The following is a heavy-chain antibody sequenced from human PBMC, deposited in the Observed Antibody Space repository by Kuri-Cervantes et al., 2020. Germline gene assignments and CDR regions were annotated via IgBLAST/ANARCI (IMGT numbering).Heavy chain of an antibody. V-gene: IGHV3-49*03. J-gene: IGHJ4*02. D-gene: IGHD3-22*01. Sequence: GGSLRLSCTASGFTFGDYAMSWFRQAPGKGLEWVGFIRSKAYGGTTEYAASVKGRFTISRDDSKSIAYLQMNSLKTEDTAVYYCTKPYYYDGSGYYGKYWGQGTLVTVSS. CDR3: TKPYYYDGSGYYGKY. CDR1: GFTFGDYA. CDR2: IRSKAYGGTT.